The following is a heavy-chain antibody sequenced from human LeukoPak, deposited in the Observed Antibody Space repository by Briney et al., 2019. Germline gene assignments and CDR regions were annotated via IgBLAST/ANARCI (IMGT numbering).Heavy chain of an antibody. CDR2: IISNSGGGTT. CDR1: GFAVSSNH. CDR3: ASHSAQWLLGY. V-gene: IGHV3-15*01. J-gene: IGHJ4*02. Sequence: NPGGSLRLSCAASGFAVSSNHMNWVRQAPGKGLEWVGRIISNSGGGTTDYAAPVKGRFTISRDDSTNTVYLQMNGLKIEDTAVYYCASHSAQWLLGYWGQGTLVTVSS. D-gene: IGHD6-19*01.